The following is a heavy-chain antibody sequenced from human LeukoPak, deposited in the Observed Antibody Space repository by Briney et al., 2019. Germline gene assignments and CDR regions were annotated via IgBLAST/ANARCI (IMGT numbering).Heavy chain of an antibody. CDR2: ISGSGGST. D-gene: IGHD5-18*01. V-gene: IGHV3-23*01. J-gene: IGHJ5*02. Sequence: GGSLRLSCAASGFTFSSYAMSWVRQAPGKGLEWVSGISGSGGSTYYADSVKGRFTISRDNFKNTLYLQMISLRAEDTAVYYCAKARRIQLWLSWGQGTLVTVSS. CDR1: GFTFSSYA. CDR3: AKARRIQLWLS.